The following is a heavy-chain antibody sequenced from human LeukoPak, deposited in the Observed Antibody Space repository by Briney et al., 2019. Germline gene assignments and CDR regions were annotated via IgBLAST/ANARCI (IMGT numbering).Heavy chain of an antibody. V-gene: IGHV4-59*01. CDR1: GGSISRYY. CDR2: IYYSGST. CDR3: ARGLLPFDY. J-gene: IGHJ4*02. D-gene: IGHD2-15*01. Sequence: SETLSLTCTVSGGSISRYYWSWIRQPPGKGLERIGYIYYSGSTNYNPSLKSRVTISVDTSKDQFSLELSSVTAADTAVYYCARGLLPFDYWGQGTLVTVSS.